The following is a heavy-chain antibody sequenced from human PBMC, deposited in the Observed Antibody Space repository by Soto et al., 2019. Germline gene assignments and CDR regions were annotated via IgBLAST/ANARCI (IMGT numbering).Heavy chain of an antibody. CDR3: AKDYSTVTTDPLSVVLFDY. D-gene: IGHD4-17*01. Sequence: GGSLRLSCAASGFTFSSYAMSWVRQAQGKGLEWVSIITSDGRTYYADSVKGRFTISRDNSKNTVYLQMNSLRAEDTAVYYCAKDYSTVTTDPLSVVLFDYWGQGALVTVSS. CDR1: GFTFSSYA. CDR2: ITSDGRT. J-gene: IGHJ4*02. V-gene: IGHV3-23*01.